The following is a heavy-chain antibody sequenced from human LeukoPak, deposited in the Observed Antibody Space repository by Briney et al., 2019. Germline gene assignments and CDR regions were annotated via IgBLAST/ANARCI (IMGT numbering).Heavy chain of an antibody. V-gene: IGHV4-38-2*02. Sequence: SETLSLTCTVSGGSISNYYWNWIRQPPGKGLEWIGSIYHSGSTYYNPSLKSRVTISVDTSKNQFSLKLSSVTAADTAVYYCAREDYDSSGYPLGDAFDIWGQGTMVTVSS. CDR2: IYHSGST. D-gene: IGHD3-22*01. J-gene: IGHJ3*02. CDR3: AREDYDSSGYPLGDAFDI. CDR1: GGSISNYY.